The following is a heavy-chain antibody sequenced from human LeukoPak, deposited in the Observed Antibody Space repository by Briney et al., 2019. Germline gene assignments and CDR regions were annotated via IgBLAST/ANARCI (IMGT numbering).Heavy chain of an antibody. CDR3: ARDLDGSGFPFDY. J-gene: IGHJ4*02. D-gene: IGHD3-10*01. CDR2: IYHSGRT. CDR1: GGSLSSDVYS. Sequence: QPSETLSLTCAVSGGSLSSDVYSWSWIRRPPGKGLEWIGNIYHSGRTYYNPILKNRVAISVDRSKNLFSLKLSSVTAADTAVYYCARDLDGSGFPFDYWGQGTLVTVSS. V-gene: IGHV4-30-2*01.